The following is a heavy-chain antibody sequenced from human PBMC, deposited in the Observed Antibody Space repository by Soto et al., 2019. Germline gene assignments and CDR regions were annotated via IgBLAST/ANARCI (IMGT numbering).Heavy chain of an antibody. J-gene: IGHJ4*02. CDR2: IGGSGGDT. CDR3: AKDLVAATGY. V-gene: IGHV3-23*01. CDR1: GFTFNNYA. D-gene: IGHD6-19*01. Sequence: EVQLLESGGGLVQPGGSLRLSCAASGFTFNNYAMSWVRQAPGKGLEWVSGIGGSGGDTYYADSVKGRFTISRDNSKNTLYLQMSSLRAEDTAIYYCAKDLVAATGYWGQGTLVTVSS.